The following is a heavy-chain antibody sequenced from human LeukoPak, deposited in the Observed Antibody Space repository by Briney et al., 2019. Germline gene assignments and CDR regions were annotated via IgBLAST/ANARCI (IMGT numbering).Heavy chain of an antibody. D-gene: IGHD5-24*01. CDR1: GYTFTDYY. Sequence: ASVTLSCKASGYTFTDYYMHWVRQAPGQGLEWMGWLNPNSGDTNYAQKVQGRVSMTRDTSISTAYMDLSDLRSDDTAVYYCARGRNIEMTTMSGGSDYWGQGTLVTVSS. V-gene: IGHV1-2*02. CDR3: ARGRNIEMTTMSGGSDY. J-gene: IGHJ4*02. CDR2: LNPNSGDT.